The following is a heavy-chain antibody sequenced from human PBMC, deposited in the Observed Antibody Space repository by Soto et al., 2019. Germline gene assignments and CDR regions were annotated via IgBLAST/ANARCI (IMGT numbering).Heavy chain of an antibody. CDR1: GFTFSSYA. V-gene: IGHV3-64D*08. D-gene: IGHD2-21*01. CDR3: VKDRREHEYYFDY. J-gene: IGHJ4*02. CDR2: ISSNGGST. Sequence: GGSLRLSCSASGFTFSSYAMHWVRQAPGKGLEYVSAISSNGGSTYYADSVKGRFTISRDNSKNTLYLQMSSLKAEDTAVYYCVKDRREHEYYFDYWGQGTLVTVSS.